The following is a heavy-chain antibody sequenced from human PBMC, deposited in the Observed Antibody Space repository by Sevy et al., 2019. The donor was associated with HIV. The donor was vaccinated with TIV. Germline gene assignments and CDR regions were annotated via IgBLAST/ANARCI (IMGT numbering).Heavy chain of an antibody. CDR3: VREDRIAVAARAFDI. J-gene: IGHJ3*02. V-gene: IGHV1-2*02. CDR1: GYTFTGYY. CDR2: INPNSGGT. Sequence: ASVKVSCKASGYTFTGYYMHWVRQAPGQGLEWMGWINPNSGGTNYAQKFQGRVTMTRDTSISTAYMELSRLRSDDTAVYYCVREDRIAVAARAFDIWGQGTMVTVSS. D-gene: IGHD6-19*01.